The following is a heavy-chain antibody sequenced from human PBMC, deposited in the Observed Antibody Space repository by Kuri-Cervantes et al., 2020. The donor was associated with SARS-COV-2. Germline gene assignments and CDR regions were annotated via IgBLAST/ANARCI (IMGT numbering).Heavy chain of an antibody. CDR3: ARPRYGDYDGAFDI. D-gene: IGHD4-17*01. V-gene: IGHV4-59*12. CDR2: IYYGGST. CDR1: GGPXSSYY. J-gene: IGHJ3*02. Sequence: SETLSLTCTXSGGPXSSYYWSWIRQPPGKGLEWIGHIYYGGSTNYNPSLKSRVTISVDTSKNQFSLKLSSVTAADTAVXXCARPRYGDYDGAFDIWGQGTMVTVSS.